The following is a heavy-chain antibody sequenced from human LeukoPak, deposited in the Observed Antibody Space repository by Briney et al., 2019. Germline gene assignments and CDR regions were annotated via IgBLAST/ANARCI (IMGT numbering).Heavy chain of an antibody. Sequence: SGGSLRLSCAASGFTFNIYAMHWVRQAPGKGLEWVAVISYDGTNKYYADSVKGRFTISRDNSKNTLYLQMNSLRAEDTAVYYCVRDQRWFGELCDIWGQGTMVTVSS. J-gene: IGHJ3*02. CDR3: VRDQRWFGELCDI. CDR2: ISYDGTNK. V-gene: IGHV3-30-3*01. D-gene: IGHD3-10*01. CDR1: GFTFNIYA.